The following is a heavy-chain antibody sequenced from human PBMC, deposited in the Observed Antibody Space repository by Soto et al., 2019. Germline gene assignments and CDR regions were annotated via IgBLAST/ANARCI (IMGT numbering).Heavy chain of an antibody. Sequence: QVQLVESGGGVVQPGRSLRLSCAASGFTFSSYAMHWVRQAPGKGLEWVAVISYDGSNKYYADSVKGRFTISRDNSKNTLYLQMNSLRAEDTAVYYCARDKSAAPPNWFDPWDQGTLVTVSS. V-gene: IGHV3-30-3*01. CDR2: ISYDGSNK. D-gene: IGHD6-13*01. CDR3: ARDKSAAPPNWFDP. J-gene: IGHJ5*02. CDR1: GFTFSSYA.